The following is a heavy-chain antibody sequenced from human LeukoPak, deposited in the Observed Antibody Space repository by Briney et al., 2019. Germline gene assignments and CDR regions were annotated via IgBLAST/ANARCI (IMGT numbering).Heavy chain of an antibody. CDR2: IRSKANSYAT. CDR3: AKGVNIVLMVYADY. J-gene: IGHJ4*02. D-gene: IGHD2-8*01. CDR1: GFTFSGSA. V-gene: IGHV3-73*01. Sequence: PGGSLRLSCAASGFTFSGSAMHWVRQASGKGLEWVGRIRSKANSYATAYAASVKGRFTISRDDSKNTAYLQMNSLRAEDTAVYYCAKGVNIVLMVYADYWGQGTLVTVSS.